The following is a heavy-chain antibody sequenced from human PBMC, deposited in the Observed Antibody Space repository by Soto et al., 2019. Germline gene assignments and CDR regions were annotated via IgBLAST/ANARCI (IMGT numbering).Heavy chain of an antibody. CDR1: GLSVRTREVG. CDR3: AHRRVNYAMDV. Sequence: QITLKESGPPLVKPTQTLTLTCTFSGLSVRTREVGVGWICQPPGKALEWLAHIYWDDDKRYSPSLKNRLTLTKDTSRNQVVLTMTNMNPVDTGTYCCAHRRVNYAMDVWGQGITVTVSS. CDR2: IYWDDDK. J-gene: IGHJ6*02. V-gene: IGHV2-5*02. D-gene: IGHD6-13*01.